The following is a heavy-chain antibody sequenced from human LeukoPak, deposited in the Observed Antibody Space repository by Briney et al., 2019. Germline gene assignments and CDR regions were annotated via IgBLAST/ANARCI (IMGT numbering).Heavy chain of an antibody. V-gene: IGHV3-7*01. Sequence: PGGSLRLSCAASGFTFSSYWMSWVRQAPGKGLEWVANIKQDGSEKYYVDSVKGRFTISRDNAKNSLYLQMNSLRAEDTAVYYCARDDYYDSSGSITCYSDYWGQGTLVTVSS. CDR2: IKQDGSEK. CDR1: GFTFSSYW. CDR3: ARDDYYDSSGSITCYSDY. D-gene: IGHD3-22*01. J-gene: IGHJ4*02.